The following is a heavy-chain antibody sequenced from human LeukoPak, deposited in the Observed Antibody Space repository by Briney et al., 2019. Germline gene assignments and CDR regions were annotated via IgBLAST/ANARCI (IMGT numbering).Heavy chain of an antibody. D-gene: IGHD3-16*01. CDR1: GGSISSYY. Sequence: SETLSLTCTVSGGSISSYYWSWIRQPPGKGLEWIGYIYYSGSTNYNPSLKSRVTISVDTSKNQFSLKLSSVTAADSAVYYCARGGEWFDPWGQGTLVTVSS. CDR3: ARGGEWFDP. J-gene: IGHJ5*02. V-gene: IGHV4-59*01. CDR2: IYYSGST.